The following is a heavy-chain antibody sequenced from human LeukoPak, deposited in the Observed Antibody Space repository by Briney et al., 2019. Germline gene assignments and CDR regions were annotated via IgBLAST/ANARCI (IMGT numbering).Heavy chain of an antibody. J-gene: IGHJ4*02. CDR1: GFTFSSYV. CDR2: ISGSGGST. V-gene: IGHV3-23*01. Sequence: GGSLRLSCAASGFTFSSYVMTWVRQAPGKGLEWVLAISGSGGSTYYADSVKGRFTISRDNSKDTLYLQMNSLRAEDTAVYYCAKDLGGSGSYYNFDYWGQGTLVTVSS. D-gene: IGHD3-10*01. CDR3: AKDLGGSGSYYNFDY.